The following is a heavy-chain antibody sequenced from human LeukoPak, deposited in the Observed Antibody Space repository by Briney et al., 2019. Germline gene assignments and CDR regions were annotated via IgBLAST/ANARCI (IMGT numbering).Heavy chain of an antibody. CDR3: ARDRSDILTGPYTGAPVGYFDY. D-gene: IGHD3-9*01. CDR1: GGTFSSYA. J-gene: IGHJ4*02. Sequence: GSSVKVSCKASGGTFSSYAISWVRQAPGQGLEWMGGIIPIFGTANYAQKFQGRVTITADESTSTAYMELSSLRSEDTAVYYCARDRSDILTGPYTGAPVGYFDYWGQGTLVTVSS. V-gene: IGHV1-69*01. CDR2: IIPIFGTA.